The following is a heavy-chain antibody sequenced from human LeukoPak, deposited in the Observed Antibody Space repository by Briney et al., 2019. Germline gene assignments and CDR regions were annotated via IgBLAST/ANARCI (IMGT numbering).Heavy chain of an antibody. CDR3: ARGGYSTTWYMNFDY. D-gene: IGHD6-13*01. CDR1: GFTFSSYE. Sequence: GGSLRLSCAASGFTFSSYEMNWVRQAPGKGLEWVSYISSSDNTIHYADSVKDRFTISRDNAKNSLYLQMNSLRAEDTAVYYCARGGYSTTWYMNFDYWGQGTLVTVSS. CDR2: ISSSDNTI. V-gene: IGHV3-48*03. J-gene: IGHJ4*02.